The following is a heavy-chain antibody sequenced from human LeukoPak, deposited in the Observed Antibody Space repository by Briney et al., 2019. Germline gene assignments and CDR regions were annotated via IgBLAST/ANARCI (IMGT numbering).Heavy chain of an antibody. D-gene: IGHD6-19*01. V-gene: IGHV3-21*01. CDR3: ARDRSSGWYRWGAFDI. Sequence: PGGSLRLSCAASGFTFSSYSMNWVRQAPGKGLEWVSSISSSSSYIYYADSVKGRFTISRDNAKNSLYLQMNSLRAEDTAVYYCARDRSSGWYRWGAFDIWGQGTMVTVSS. CDR2: ISSSSSYI. J-gene: IGHJ3*02. CDR1: GFTFSSYS.